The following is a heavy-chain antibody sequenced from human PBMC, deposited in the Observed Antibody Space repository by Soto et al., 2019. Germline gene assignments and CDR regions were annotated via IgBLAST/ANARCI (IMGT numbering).Heavy chain of an antibody. V-gene: IGHV3-66*01. J-gene: IGHJ4*02. CDR3: ARGCSGGSCYSKD. Sequence: GGSLRLSCAASGFTVSSNYMSWVRQAPGKGLEWVSVIYSGGSTYYADSVKGRFTISRDNSKNTLYLQMNSLRAEDTAVYYCARGCSGGSCYSKDWGQGTLVTVSS. CDR2: IYSGGST. D-gene: IGHD2-15*01. CDR1: GFTVSSNY.